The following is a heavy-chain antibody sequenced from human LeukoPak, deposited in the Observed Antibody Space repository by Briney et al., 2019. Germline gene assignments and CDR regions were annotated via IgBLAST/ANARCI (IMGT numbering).Heavy chain of an antibody. V-gene: IGHV4-59*01. CDR2: IYYSGST. CDR3: ARAKMVRGVINFDY. CDR1: GGSISSYY. D-gene: IGHD3-10*01. Sequence: SETLSLTCTVSGGSISSYYWSWIRQPPGKGLERIGYIYYSGSTNYNPSLKSRVTISVDTSKNQFSLKLSSVTAADTAVYYCARAKMVRGVINFDYWGQGTLVTVSS. J-gene: IGHJ4*02.